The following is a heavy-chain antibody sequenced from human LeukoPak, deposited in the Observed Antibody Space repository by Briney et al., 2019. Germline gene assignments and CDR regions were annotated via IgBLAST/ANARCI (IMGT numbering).Heavy chain of an antibody. Sequence: GGSLSLSCAASGFPFNSYVMTWVRQAPGKGLEWVSGISGSGGSIHYADSVKGRFTIFRDNSKNTLFLQMDSLRVEDKAVYYCAKSLGLREDYWGQGTRVIVSS. CDR3: AKSLGLREDY. D-gene: IGHD4-17*01. V-gene: IGHV3-23*01. J-gene: IGHJ4*02. CDR2: ISGSGGSI. CDR1: GFPFNSYV.